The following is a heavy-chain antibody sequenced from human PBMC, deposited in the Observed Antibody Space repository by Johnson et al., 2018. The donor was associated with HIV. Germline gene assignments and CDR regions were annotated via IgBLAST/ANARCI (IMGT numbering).Heavy chain of an antibody. CDR3: ARARQWLMGGRAFDI. V-gene: IGHV3-15*01. CDR2: IKSKTDGGTT. D-gene: IGHD6-19*01. J-gene: IGHJ3*02. Sequence: EVQLLESGGGLVKPGGSLRLSCAASGFTFSNAWMSWVRQAPGKGLEWVGRIKSKTDGGTTDYAAPVKGRFTISRDDSKNTLYLQMNSLRAEDTAVYYCARARQWLMGGRAFDIWGQGTMVTVSS. CDR1: GFTFSNAW.